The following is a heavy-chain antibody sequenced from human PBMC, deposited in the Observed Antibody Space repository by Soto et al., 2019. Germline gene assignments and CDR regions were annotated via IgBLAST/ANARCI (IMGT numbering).Heavy chain of an antibody. CDR2: VYYRGST. CDR3: ARGYNSGYGFFDY. Sequence: SETLSLTCNVSGGSISSYYWSWIRQPPGKGLEWIGYVYYRGSTNYNPSLKSRVTILVDTSKNQFSLKLSSVTAADTAVYYCARGYNSGYGFFDYWGQGTLVTVSS. J-gene: IGHJ4*02. CDR1: GGSISSYY. V-gene: IGHV4-59*01. D-gene: IGHD5-18*01.